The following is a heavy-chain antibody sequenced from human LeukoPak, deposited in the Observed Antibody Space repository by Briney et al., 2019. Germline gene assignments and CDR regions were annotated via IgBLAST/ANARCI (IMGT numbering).Heavy chain of an antibody. CDR3: ASYDSSGGGIDY. V-gene: IGHV3-21*01. D-gene: IGHD3-22*01. CDR2: ISSSSSYI. CDR1: GFTFNSYS. J-gene: IGHJ4*02. Sequence: GGSLRLSCAASGFTFNSYSMNWVRQAPGKGLEWVSSISSSSSYIYYADSVKGRFTISRDNAKNSLYLQMNSLRAEDTAVYYCASYDSSGGGIDYWGQGTLVTVSS.